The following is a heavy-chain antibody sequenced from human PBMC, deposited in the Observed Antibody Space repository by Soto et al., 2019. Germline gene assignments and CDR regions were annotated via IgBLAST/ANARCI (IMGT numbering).Heavy chain of an antibody. D-gene: IGHD3-10*01. V-gene: IGHV2-5*02. Sequence: GSGPTLVNPTQTLTLTCTFSGFSLSTSGVGVGWIRQPPGKALEWLALIYWDDDKRYSPSLKSRLTITKDTSKNQVVLTMTNMDPVDTATYYCAQHAYYYGSGSYPGPIERFDYWGQGTLVTVSS. J-gene: IGHJ4*02. CDR2: IYWDDDK. CDR3: AQHAYYYGSGSYPGPIERFDY. CDR1: GFSLSTSGVG.